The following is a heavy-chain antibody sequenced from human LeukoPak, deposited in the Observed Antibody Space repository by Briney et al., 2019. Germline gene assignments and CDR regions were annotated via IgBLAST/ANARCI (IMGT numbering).Heavy chain of an antibody. D-gene: IGHD4-17*01. CDR2: IKQDGSET. J-gene: IGHJ4*02. V-gene: IGHV3-7*01. CDR3: ARDGDYIMPPFDY. Sequence: GGSLRLSCAASGFTFTRYWMSWVRQAPGKGLEWVANIKQDGSETHYVDSVKGRFTISRDNARNSVYPQMNSLSDDDTAVYYCARDGDYIMPPFDYWGQGILVTVSS. CDR1: GFTFTRYW.